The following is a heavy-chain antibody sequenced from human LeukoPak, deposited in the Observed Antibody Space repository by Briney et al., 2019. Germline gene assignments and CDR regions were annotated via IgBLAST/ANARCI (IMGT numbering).Heavy chain of an antibody. D-gene: IGHD4-17*01. CDR3: ARGDYGDYFDAFDI. CDR2: MNPNSGNT. V-gene: IGHV1-8*01. J-gene: IGHJ3*02. CDR1: GYTFTSYD. Sequence: ASVKVSCKASGYTFTSYDINWVRQATGQGLEWMGWMNPNSGNTGYAQKFQGRVTMTRNTSISTAYMDLSSLRSEDTAVYYCARGDYGDYFDAFDIWGQGTMVTVSS.